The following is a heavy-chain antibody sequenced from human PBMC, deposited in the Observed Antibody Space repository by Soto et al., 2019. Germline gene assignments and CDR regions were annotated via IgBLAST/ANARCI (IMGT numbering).Heavy chain of an antibody. D-gene: IGHD1-26*01. J-gene: IGHJ3*01. CDR1: GFTFSSSE. CDR2: IHPSGQPI. Sequence: EVQLVESGGGLVQPGGSLRLSCAVSGFTFSSSEMYWVRQAPGKGLEWISYIHPSGQPIFYADSVKGRFTISRDNANNSLFLQMNGLRAEDTAVYYCARRARRWGQGTMVTVSS. CDR3: ARRARR. V-gene: IGHV3-48*03.